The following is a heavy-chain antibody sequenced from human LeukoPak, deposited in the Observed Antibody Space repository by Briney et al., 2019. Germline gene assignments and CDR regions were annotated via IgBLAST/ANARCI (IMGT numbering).Heavy chain of an antibody. V-gene: IGHV3-53*01. D-gene: IGHD3-16*02. CDR1: GFTVSSNY. Sequence: GGSLRLSCAASGFTVSSNYMSWVRQAPGKGLEWVSVIYSGGSTYYADSVKGRFTISRDNSKNTLYLQMNSMRAEDTAVYYCARDRRITVGGVIVVWGQGTLVTVSS. J-gene: IGHJ4*02. CDR2: IYSGGST. CDR3: ARDRRITVGGVIVV.